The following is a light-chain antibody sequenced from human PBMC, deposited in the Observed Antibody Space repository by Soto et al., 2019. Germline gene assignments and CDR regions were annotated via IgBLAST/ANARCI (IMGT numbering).Light chain of an antibody. Sequence: DIQMTQSPSILSASVGDRVTITCRASQSIRSWLAWYQQKPGKAPKLLIYDAYSLERGVPSRFGGRRSGTEFPLTIAGLQPEDFATYYCQQYESYSPLTFGGGTKVDIK. V-gene: IGKV1-5*01. CDR1: QSIRSW. CDR2: DAY. CDR3: QQYESYSPLT. J-gene: IGKJ4*01.